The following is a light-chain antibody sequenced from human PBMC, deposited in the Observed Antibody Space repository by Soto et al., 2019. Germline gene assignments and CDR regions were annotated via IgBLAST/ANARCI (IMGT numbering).Light chain of an antibody. CDR3: QQYYNLPYT. Sequence: DIVMIQSPDSLAVSLGERATINCKSSQSVLYNSNNKNYLTWYQQKPGQPPKLLISWASIRESGVPDRFTGSGSGTDFTLTISSLQAEDVAVYYCQQYYNLPYTFGQGTKLEIK. CDR1: QSVLYNSNNKNY. J-gene: IGKJ2*01. CDR2: WAS. V-gene: IGKV4-1*01.